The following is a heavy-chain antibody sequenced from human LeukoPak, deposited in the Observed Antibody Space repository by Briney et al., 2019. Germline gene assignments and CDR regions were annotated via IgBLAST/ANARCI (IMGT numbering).Heavy chain of an antibody. CDR3: ARDLAATGSDAFDI. J-gene: IGHJ3*02. D-gene: IGHD1-1*01. V-gene: IGHV4-59*01. CDR2: IYYCECT. Sequence: SETLSVTCIVSGGSITSYLWSWMRQPPGKGLEGIGYIYYCECTNYRPSLKSRVTNSVDTSKDQFTLKLSSVTAADTAVYYFARDLAATGSDAFDIWGQGTMVTVSS. CDR1: GGSITSYL.